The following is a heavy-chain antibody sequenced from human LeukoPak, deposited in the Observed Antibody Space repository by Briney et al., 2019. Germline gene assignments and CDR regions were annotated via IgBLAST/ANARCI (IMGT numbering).Heavy chain of an antibody. Sequence: SETLSLTCAVYGGSFSGYYWSWIRQPPGKGLEWIGEINHSGSTNYNPSLKSRVTISVDTSKNQFSLKLSSVTAADTAVYYRARGSTYFDYWGQGTLVTVSS. J-gene: IGHJ4*02. CDR1: GGSFSGYY. CDR2: INHSGST. CDR3: ARGSTYFDY. V-gene: IGHV4-34*01.